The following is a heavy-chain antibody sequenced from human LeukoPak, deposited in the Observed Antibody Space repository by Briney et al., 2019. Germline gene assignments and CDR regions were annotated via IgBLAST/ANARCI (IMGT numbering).Heavy chain of an antibody. V-gene: IGHV1-2*02. Sequence: ASVKVSCKASGYTFTGYYMHWVRQAPGQGLEWMGWINPNSGGTNYAQKFQGRVTMTRDTSISTAYMELSRLRSDDTAVYYCARDHGDYAGGYYFDYWGQGTLVTVSS. D-gene: IGHD4-17*01. CDR2: INPNSGGT. CDR1: GYTFTGYY. CDR3: ARDHGDYAGGYYFDY. J-gene: IGHJ4*02.